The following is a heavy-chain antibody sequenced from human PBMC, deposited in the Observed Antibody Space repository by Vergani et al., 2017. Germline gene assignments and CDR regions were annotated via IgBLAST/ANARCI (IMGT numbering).Heavy chain of an antibody. J-gene: IGHJ6*03. CDR1: GFTFSSYG. Sequence: QVQLVESGGGVVQPGRSLRLSCAASGFTFSSYGMHWVRQAPGQGLEWVAVIWYDGSNKYYADSVKGRFTISRDNSKNTLYLQMNSLRAEDTAVYYCAKEGGYSGYDNYYYYYMDVWGKGTTVTVSS. D-gene: IGHD5-12*01. V-gene: IGHV3-33*06. CDR2: IWYDGSNK. CDR3: AKEGGYSGYDNYYYYYMDV.